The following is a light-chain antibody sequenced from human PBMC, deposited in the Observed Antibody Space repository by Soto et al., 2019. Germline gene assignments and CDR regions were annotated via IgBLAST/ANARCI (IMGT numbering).Light chain of an antibody. Sequence: EIVMKQSPATLSVSQGERATLPCRASQSVSSNLAWYQQKPGQAPRLLIYGASTRATGIPARFSGSGSGTEFTLTISSLQSEDFAVYYCQQYNNWLGTFGQGTKVDIK. CDR1: QSVSSN. CDR3: QQYNNWLGT. CDR2: GAS. J-gene: IGKJ1*01. V-gene: IGKV3-15*01.